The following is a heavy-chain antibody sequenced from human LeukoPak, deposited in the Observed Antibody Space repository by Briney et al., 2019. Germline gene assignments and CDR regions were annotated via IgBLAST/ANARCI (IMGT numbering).Heavy chain of an antibody. CDR3: ARATTRTRGIDY. CDR2: INPSGGST. Sequence: ASVKVSCKASGYTFTSYYMHWVREAPGQRLEWMEIINPSGGSTSYAQKFQGRVTMTRDTSTSTVYMELSSLRSEDTAVYYCARATTRTRGIDYWGQGALVTVSS. V-gene: IGHV1-46*01. CDR1: GYTFTSYY. J-gene: IGHJ4*02. D-gene: IGHD3-16*01.